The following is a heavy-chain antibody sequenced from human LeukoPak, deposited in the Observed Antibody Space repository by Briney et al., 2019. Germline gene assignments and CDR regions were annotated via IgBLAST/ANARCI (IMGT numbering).Heavy chain of an antibody. CDR3: ARGSAPNYYDSSGYAFDI. CDR1: GFTFSDYY. Sequence: PGGSLRLSCAASGFTFSDYYMSWIRQAPGKGLEWVSYISSSGSTIYYADSVKGRFTISRDNVKNSLYLQMNSLRAEDTAVYYCARGSAPNYYDSSGYAFDIWGQGTMVTVSS. CDR2: ISSSGSTI. V-gene: IGHV3-11*01. D-gene: IGHD3-22*01. J-gene: IGHJ3*02.